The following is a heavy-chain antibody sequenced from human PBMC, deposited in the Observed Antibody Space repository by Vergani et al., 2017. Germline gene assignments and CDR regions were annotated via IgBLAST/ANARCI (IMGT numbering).Heavy chain of an antibody. CDR2: IYYSGST. V-gene: IGHV4-39*07. CDR3: ARVGSPYYYDSSGYYGAFDI. D-gene: IGHD3-22*01. Sequence: QVQLQESGPGLVKPSETLSLTCTVSGGSISSSSYYWGWIRQPPGKGLEWIGSIYYSGSTYYNPSLKSRVTISVDTSKNQFSLKLSSVTAADTAVYYCARVGSPYYYDSSGYYGAFDIWGQGTMVTVSS. J-gene: IGHJ3*02. CDR1: GGSISSSSYY.